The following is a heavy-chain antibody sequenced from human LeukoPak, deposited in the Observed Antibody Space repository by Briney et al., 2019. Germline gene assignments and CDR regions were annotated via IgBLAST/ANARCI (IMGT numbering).Heavy chain of an antibody. CDR1: GGTFSSYA. CDR2: IIPIFGTA. V-gene: IGHV1-69*05. Sequence: ASVKVSCKASGGTFSSYAISWVRQAPGQGLEWMGGIIPIFGTANYAQKFQGRVTITTDESTSTAYMELRSLRSDDTAVYYCARGSSLVVVYGMDVWGQGTTVTVSS. D-gene: IGHD2-21*01. CDR3: ARGSSLVVVYGMDV. J-gene: IGHJ6*02.